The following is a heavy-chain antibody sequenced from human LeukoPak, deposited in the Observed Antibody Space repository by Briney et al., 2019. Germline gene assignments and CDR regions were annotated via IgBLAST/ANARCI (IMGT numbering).Heavy chain of an antibody. CDR1: GYSISSGYL. CDR3: ARGRYRYCSSTSCYTWFDP. Sequence: SETLSLTCTVSGYSISSGYLWGWIRQPPGKGLEWIGSTYHGGTTYSNPSLKSRVIISEDTSKNQFSLKLSSVTAADTAVYYCARGRYRYCSSTSCYTWFDPWGQGTLVTVSS. V-gene: IGHV4-38-2*02. CDR2: TYHGGTT. D-gene: IGHD2-2*02. J-gene: IGHJ5*02.